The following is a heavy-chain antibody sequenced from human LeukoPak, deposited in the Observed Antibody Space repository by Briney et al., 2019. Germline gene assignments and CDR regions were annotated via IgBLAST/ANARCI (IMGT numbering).Heavy chain of an antibody. V-gene: IGHV3-48*02. CDR1: GFTFSSHS. J-gene: IGHJ4*02. CDR3: ARDLTSVPTR. D-gene: IGHD4-17*01. CDR2: ISSTGNNK. Sequence: GGSLRLSCAASGFTFSSHSMNWVRQAPGKGLEWVSYISSTGNNKHYVDSVKGRFTISRDNAKNSVYLQMNSLRDEDTAVYHCARDLTSVPTRWGRGTLVTVSS.